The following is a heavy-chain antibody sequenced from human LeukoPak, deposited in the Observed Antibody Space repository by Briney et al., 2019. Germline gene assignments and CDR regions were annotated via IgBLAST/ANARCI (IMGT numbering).Heavy chain of an antibody. CDR1: GGTFSSSA. CDR2: IIPIFGTA. J-gene: IGHJ6*02. V-gene: IGHV1-69*13. CDR3: ARGAVGYGDSYNYYNMDV. Sequence: GASVTVSCKASGGTFSSSAISWVRQAPGQGLEWMGGIIPIFGTADYAQKFQGRATITADESTSTAYMEVSSLRSEDTAAYYCARGAVGYGDSYNYYNMDVWGQGTTVTVSS. D-gene: IGHD4-17*01.